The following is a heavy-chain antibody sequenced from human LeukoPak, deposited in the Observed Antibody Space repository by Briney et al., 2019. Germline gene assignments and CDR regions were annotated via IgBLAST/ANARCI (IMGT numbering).Heavy chain of an antibody. J-gene: IGHJ4*02. V-gene: IGHV1-8*02. Sequence: VASVKVSCKASGYTFTGYYMHWVRQATGQGLEWMGYMNPDSGNTGYAQNFQGRVTMTVNTSITTAYMELSSLRPEDTAVYYCARELRRDKYWGQGTLVTVSS. CDR3: ARELRRDKY. D-gene: IGHD1-1*01. CDR1: GYTFTGYY. CDR2: MNPDSGNT.